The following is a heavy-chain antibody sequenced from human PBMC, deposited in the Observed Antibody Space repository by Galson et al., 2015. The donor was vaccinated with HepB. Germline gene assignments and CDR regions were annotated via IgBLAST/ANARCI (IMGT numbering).Heavy chain of an antibody. Sequence: SLRLSCAASGFTFSSYGMHWVRQAPGKGLEWVSSISSSSYIYYADSVKGRFTISRDNAKNSLYLQMNSLRAEDTAVYYCAPMGEGYYDYVWGSYRYSYFDYWGQGTLVTVSS. CDR2: ISSSSYI. J-gene: IGHJ4*02. V-gene: IGHV3-21*01. CDR1: GFTFSSYG. CDR3: APMGEGYYDYVWGSYRYSYFDY. D-gene: IGHD3-16*02.